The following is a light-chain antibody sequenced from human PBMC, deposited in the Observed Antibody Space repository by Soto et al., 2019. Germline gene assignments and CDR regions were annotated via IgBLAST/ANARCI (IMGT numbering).Light chain of an antibody. CDR1: QSVSSY. CDR3: QQRYTWPS. J-gene: IGKJ3*01. Sequence: ETVLTQSPTTLSLSPGERATFSCRASQSVSSYLAWYQQKPGQAPRLLIYDASKRATGIPARFSGSGSGTDFTLTISSLEPGDFAVYYCQQRYTWPSFGPGTKVDIK. CDR2: DAS. V-gene: IGKV3-11*01.